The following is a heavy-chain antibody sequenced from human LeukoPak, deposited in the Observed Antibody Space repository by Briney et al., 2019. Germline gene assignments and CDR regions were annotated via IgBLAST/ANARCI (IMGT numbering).Heavy chain of an antibody. CDR1: GGSISSYY. J-gene: IGHJ2*01. V-gene: IGHV4-59*01. CDR2: IHYSGST. D-gene: IGHD3-10*01. CDR3: AKSRSGTAWYFDL. Sequence: PSETLSLTCTVSGGSISSYYWSWIRQPPGKGLEWIGYIHYSGSTNYNPSLKSRVTISVDTSKNQSSLKLSSVTAADTAVYYCAKSRSGTAWYFDLWGRGTLVTVSS.